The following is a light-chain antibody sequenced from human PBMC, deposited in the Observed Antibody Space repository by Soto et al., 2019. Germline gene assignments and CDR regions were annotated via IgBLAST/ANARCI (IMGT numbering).Light chain of an antibody. Sequence: QSALTQPRSVSGSPGQSVTISCTGTSSDVGDYNYVSWYQQHPGKAPKVMIYDVSKRPSGVPDRFSGSKSGNTASLTISGLQAEDEADYYCCSYAGSYTFGVFGGGTQLTVL. J-gene: IGLJ2*01. CDR3: CSYAGSYTFGV. V-gene: IGLV2-11*01. CDR2: DVS. CDR1: SSDVGDYNY.